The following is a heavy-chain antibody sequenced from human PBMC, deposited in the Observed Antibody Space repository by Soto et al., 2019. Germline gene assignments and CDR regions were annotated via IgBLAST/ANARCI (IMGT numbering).Heavy chain of an antibody. CDR3: ASDGPTIAGATRALGN. CDR1: GGTFSSYA. CDR2: IIPVFGTA. V-gene: IGHV1-69*06. D-gene: IGHD1-26*01. Sequence: SVKVSCKASGGTFSSYAVNWVRQAPGQGLEWMGGIIPVFGTANYAQKFQGRVTITADKSTSTAYMELSSLRSEDTAVYYCASDGPTIAGATRALGNWGQGTLLTVSS. J-gene: IGHJ4*02.